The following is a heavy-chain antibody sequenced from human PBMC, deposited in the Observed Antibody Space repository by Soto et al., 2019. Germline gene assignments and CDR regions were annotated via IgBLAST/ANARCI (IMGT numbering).Heavy chain of an antibody. V-gene: IGHV3-30-3*01. Sequence: HPGGSLRLSCAASGFTFSSYAMHWVRQAPGKGLEWVAVISYDGSNKYYADSVKGRFTISRDNSKNTLYLQMNSLRAEDTAVYYCARDFRGYYDSSGPLDIWGQGTMVTVSS. D-gene: IGHD3-22*01. CDR3: ARDFRGYYDSSGPLDI. CDR2: ISYDGSNK. CDR1: GFTFSSYA. J-gene: IGHJ3*02.